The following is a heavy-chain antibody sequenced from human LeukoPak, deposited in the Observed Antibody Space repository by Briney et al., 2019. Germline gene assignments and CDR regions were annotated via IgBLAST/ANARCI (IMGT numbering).Heavy chain of an antibody. V-gene: IGHV3-20*04. CDR1: GFTFDAYG. CDR3: ARGWGYSYGGLYFDY. J-gene: IGHJ4*02. Sequence: PGGSLRLSCAASGFTFDAYGMSWVRQAPGKGLDWVSGINWNGGSTGYADSVKGRFTISRDNAKTSLYLQMNSLRAEDTALYYCARGWGYSYGGLYFDYWGQGTLVTVSS. D-gene: IGHD5-18*01. CDR2: INWNGGST.